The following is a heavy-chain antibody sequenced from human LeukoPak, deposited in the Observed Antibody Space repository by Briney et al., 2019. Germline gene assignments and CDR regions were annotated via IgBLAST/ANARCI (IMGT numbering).Heavy chain of an antibody. CDR2: ITPNSGGT. J-gene: IGHJ6*03. CDR3: ARFLAVAGSMDV. CDR1: GYTFTGYY. D-gene: IGHD6-19*01. V-gene: IGHV1-2*02. Sequence: ASVKVSCKASGYTFTGYYLHWVRQAPGQGLEWMGWITPNSGGTNYAQRFQGRVTMTRDTSISTAYMELSSLRSEDTAVYYCARFLAVAGSMDVWGKGTTVTVSS.